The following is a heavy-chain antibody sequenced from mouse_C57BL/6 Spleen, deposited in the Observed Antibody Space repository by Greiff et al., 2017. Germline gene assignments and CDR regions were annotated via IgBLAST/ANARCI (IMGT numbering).Heavy chain of an antibody. CDR2: IYPGGGNT. Sequence: QVQLQQSGAELAKPGASVKLSCKASGYAFTSYCISWVKQRTGQGLEWIGQIYPGGGNTYYNEKFKGKATLTADKSSSTAYMELRSLTSEDSAVYFCASATTTGRRDFDDWGKGTTVTVSS. V-gene: IGHV1-81*01. CDR3: ASATTTGRRDFDD. D-gene: IGHD1-1*01. J-gene: IGHJ1*03. CDR1: GYAFTSYC.